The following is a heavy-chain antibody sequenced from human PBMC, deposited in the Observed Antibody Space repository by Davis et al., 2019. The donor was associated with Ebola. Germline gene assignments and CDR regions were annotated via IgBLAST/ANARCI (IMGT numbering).Heavy chain of an antibody. D-gene: IGHD4-11*01. CDR2: VFLKSGAT. V-gene: IGHV1-2*06. CDR3: ARGHNYANDY. J-gene: IGHJ4*02. Sequence: ASVQVSCKASGYTFTNYNIHWMRPAPGQGLEWLGRVFLKSGATSYAQQFQGRVTMTRATSISTVYMELSSLRYDDTADYYCARGHNYANDYWGQGTLVTVSS. CDR1: GYTFTNYN.